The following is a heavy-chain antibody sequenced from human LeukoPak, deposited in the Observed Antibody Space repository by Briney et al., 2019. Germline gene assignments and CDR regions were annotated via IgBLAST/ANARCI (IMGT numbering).Heavy chain of an antibody. D-gene: IGHD3-16*01. CDR3: ARARRGVYYYYYMDV. CDR2: INPSGGST. V-gene: IGHV1-46*01. CDR1: GYTFTSYY. Sequence: ASVKVSCKASGYTFTSYYMHWVRQAPGQGLEWMGIINPSGGSTSYAQKFQGRVTMARDTSTSTVYMELSSLRSEDTAVYYCARARRGVYYYYYMDVWGKGTTVTISS. J-gene: IGHJ6*03.